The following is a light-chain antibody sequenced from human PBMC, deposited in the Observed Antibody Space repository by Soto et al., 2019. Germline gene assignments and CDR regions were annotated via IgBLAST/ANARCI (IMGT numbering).Light chain of an antibody. CDR1: QSVSIH. CDR2: DTS. V-gene: IGKV3-15*01. Sequence: EIVMTKSPGTLSLSPEERATLSCRASQSVSIHLAWYQQKPGQAPRLLIYDTSTRATGIPARFSGSGSGTEFTLTISSLQSEDFAIYYCQQYSNWPPITFGQGTRLENK. J-gene: IGKJ5*01. CDR3: QQYSNWPPIT.